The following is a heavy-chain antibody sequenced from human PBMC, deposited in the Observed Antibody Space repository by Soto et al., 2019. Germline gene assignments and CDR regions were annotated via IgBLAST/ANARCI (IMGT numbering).Heavy chain of an antibody. CDR1: GFSLSTSGVG. D-gene: IGHD3-16*02. J-gene: IGHJ3*01. V-gene: IGHV2-5*01. CDR3: SHRSLSNAAFDV. CDR2: IYWNDDK. Sequence: QITLKESGPPLVKPTQTLTLTCTFSGFSLSTSGVGVGWIRQPPGKALEWLALIYWNDDKHYSPSLKSRRTIAKDTSKCQVVLTMTIVDPVDIATYYCSHRSLSNAAFDVWGQGTMLTVSS.